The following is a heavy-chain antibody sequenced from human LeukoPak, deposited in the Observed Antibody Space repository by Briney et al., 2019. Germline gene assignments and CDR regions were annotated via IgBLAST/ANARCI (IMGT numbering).Heavy chain of an antibody. D-gene: IGHD3-10*01. CDR2: ISSSSSYI. CDR3: ARGDGSGKGDY. CDR1: GCTFSSYS. Sequence: GGSLRLSCAASGCTFSSYSMNWVRQAPGKGLEWVSSISSSSSYIYYADSVKGRFTISRDNAKNSLYLQMNSLRAEDTAVYYCARGDGSGKGDYWGQGTLVTVSS. V-gene: IGHV3-21*01. J-gene: IGHJ4*02.